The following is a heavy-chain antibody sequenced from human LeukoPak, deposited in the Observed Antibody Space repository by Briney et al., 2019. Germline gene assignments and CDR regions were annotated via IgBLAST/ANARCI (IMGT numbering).Heavy chain of an antibody. D-gene: IGHD1-1*01. V-gene: IGHV3-48*01. Sequence: PGGSLRLSCAASGFTFSSYSMNWVRQAPGKGLEWVSYISSSSSTIYYADSVKGRFTISRDNSKNTLYLQMNSLRAEDTAVYYCAKDLERPYFYFDYWGQGTLVTVSS. CDR3: AKDLERPYFYFDY. CDR2: ISSSSSTI. CDR1: GFTFSSYS. J-gene: IGHJ4*02.